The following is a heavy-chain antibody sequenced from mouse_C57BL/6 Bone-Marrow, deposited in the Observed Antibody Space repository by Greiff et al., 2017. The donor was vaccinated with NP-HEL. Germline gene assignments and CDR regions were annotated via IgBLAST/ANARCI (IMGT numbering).Heavy chain of an antibody. CDR2: ISSGGSYT. CDR1: GFTFSSYG. CDR3: ASPRDFDV. V-gene: IGHV5-6*01. Sequence: EVKLVESGGDLVKPGGSLKLSCAASGFTFSSYGMSWVRQTPDKRLEWVATISSGGSYTYYPDSVKGRFTISSDNAKNTLYLQMSSLKSEDTAMYYCASPRDFDVWGTGTTVTVSS. J-gene: IGHJ1*03. D-gene: IGHD3-1*01.